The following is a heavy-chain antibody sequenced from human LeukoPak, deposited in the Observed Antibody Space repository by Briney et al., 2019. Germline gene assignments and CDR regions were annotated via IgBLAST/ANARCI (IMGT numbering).Heavy chain of an antibody. J-gene: IGHJ6*02. CDR3: ARRVTITIFGVVLPYYYYGMDV. V-gene: IGHV1-69*13. CDR1: GGTFSSYA. CDR2: IIPIFGTA. Sequence: SVKVSCKASGGTFSSYAISWVRQAPGQGLEWMGGIIPIFGTANYAQKFQGRATITADESTSTAYMELSSLRSEDTAVYYCARRVTITIFGVVLPYYYYGMDVWGQGTTVTVSS. D-gene: IGHD3-3*01.